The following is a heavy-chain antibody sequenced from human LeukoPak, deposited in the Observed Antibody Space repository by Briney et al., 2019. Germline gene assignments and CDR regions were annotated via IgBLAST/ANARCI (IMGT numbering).Heavy chain of an antibody. CDR1: GFTFSSYT. D-gene: IGHD5-24*01. CDR2: ISRSSSYI. Sequence: GGSLRLSCAASGFTFSSYTMNWVRQAPGKGLEWVSSISRSSSYIYYADSVKGRFTISRDNAKNSLYLQMNSLRAEDTAVYYCAGDRDGYNNPGYWGQGTLVTVSS. J-gene: IGHJ4*02. CDR3: AGDRDGYNNPGY. V-gene: IGHV3-21*01.